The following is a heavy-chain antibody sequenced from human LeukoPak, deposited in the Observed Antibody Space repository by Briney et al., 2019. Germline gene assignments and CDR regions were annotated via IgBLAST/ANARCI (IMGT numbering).Heavy chain of an antibody. CDR3: AGGQLVLGEDY. D-gene: IGHD6-13*01. CDR1: GYTFTSYS. Sequence: GASVKVSCKASGYTFTSYSMNWVRQAPGQGLEWLGWINTNTGNPTYAQGFTGRFVFSLDTSVNTAYLQISSLKAEDTAVYYCAGGQLVLGEDYWGQGTLVTVSS. J-gene: IGHJ4*02. CDR2: INTNTGNP. V-gene: IGHV7-4-1*02.